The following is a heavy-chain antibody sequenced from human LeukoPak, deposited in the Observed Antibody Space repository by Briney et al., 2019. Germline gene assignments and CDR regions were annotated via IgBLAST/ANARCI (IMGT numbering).Heavy chain of an antibody. D-gene: IGHD1-26*01. CDR2: INPSGGFT. CDR3: ARDNSVGDYAWWFDP. Sequence: ASVKVSCKASGYTFTSYYMHWVRQAPGQGLEWMGIINPSGGFTSYAQKFQGRVTMTRDMSTSTDYMELSSLRSEDTAVYYCARDNSVGDYAWWFDPWGQGTLVTVSS. CDR1: GYTFTSYY. J-gene: IGHJ5*02. V-gene: IGHV1-46*01.